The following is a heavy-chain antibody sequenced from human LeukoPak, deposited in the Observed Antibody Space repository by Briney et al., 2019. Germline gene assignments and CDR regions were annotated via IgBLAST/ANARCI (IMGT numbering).Heavy chain of an antibody. D-gene: IGHD5-18*01. CDR1: SGSIFSSNW. CDR3: ARGDARGYSYGYFHFDY. CDR2: IYYSGST. J-gene: IGHJ4*02. Sequence: PSETLSLTCAVSSGSIFSSNWWSWVRQPPGKGLEWIGYIYYSGSTNYNPSLKSRVTISLDKSKNQFSLKLSSVTAADTAVYYCARGDARGYSYGYFHFDYWGQGTLVTVSS. V-gene: IGHV4-4*02.